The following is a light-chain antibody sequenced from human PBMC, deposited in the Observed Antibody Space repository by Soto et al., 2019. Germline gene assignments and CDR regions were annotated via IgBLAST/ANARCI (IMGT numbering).Light chain of an antibody. Sequence: AIRMTQSPSSLSASTGDRVTITCRASQGISSYLAWYQQKPGKAPKLLIYAASTLQSGVPSRFSGSGSGTEFTLTISSLQPDDFATYYCQQANNFPPTFGQGTKVDIK. CDR1: QGISSY. J-gene: IGKJ1*01. V-gene: IGKV1-8*01. CDR2: AAS. CDR3: QQANNFPPT.